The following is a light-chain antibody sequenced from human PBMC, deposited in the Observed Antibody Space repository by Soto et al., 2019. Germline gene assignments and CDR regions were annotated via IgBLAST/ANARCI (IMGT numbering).Light chain of an antibody. CDR1: QSIGSN. CDR2: AWS. J-gene: IGKJ1*01. V-gene: IGKV3-15*01. CDR3: QQDNNSPRT. Sequence: EIVMKHSPPTLSVAPLERXTXSGRASQSIGSNLAWYQQKPGQSNRLIIYAWSMRACDFTDRLSASGSGTEFTLTISSLQSEDFAVYYCQQDNNSPRTFGQGAELDI.